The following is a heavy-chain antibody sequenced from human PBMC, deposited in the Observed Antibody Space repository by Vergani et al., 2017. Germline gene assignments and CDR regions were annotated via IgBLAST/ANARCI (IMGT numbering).Heavy chain of an antibody. J-gene: IGHJ4*02. V-gene: IGHV1-69*13. CDR3: ARGGRIYCSSTSCNFDY. CDR1: GGTFSSYA. CDR2: IIPIFGTA. D-gene: IGHD2-2*01. Sequence: QVQLVQSGAEVKKPGSSVKVSCKASGGTFSSYAISWVRQAPGQGLEWMGGIIPIFGTANYAQKFQGRVTITADESTSTAYMELSSLRSEDTAVYYCARGGRIYCSSTSCNFDYWGQGTLVTVSS.